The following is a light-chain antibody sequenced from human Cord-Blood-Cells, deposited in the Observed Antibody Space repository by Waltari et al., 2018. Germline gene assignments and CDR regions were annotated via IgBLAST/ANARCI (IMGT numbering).Light chain of an antibody. J-gene: IGLJ2*01. Sequence: QSALTQPASVSGSPGQSITISCTGTSSDGGGYHYVSWYQQHPGKAPKLMIYDVSNRPSGVSNRFSGSKSGNTAPLTISGLQAEDEADYYCSSYTSSSHVVFGGGTKLTVL. CDR2: DVS. CDR1: SSDGGGYHY. V-gene: IGLV2-14*01. CDR3: SSYTSSSHVV.